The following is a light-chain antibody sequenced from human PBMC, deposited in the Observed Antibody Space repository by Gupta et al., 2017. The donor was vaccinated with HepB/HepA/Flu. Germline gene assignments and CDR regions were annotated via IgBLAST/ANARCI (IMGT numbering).Light chain of an antibody. J-gene: IGLJ2*01. CDR2: DDE. V-gene: IGLV3-21*03. Sequence: SYVLTQPPSVSVAPGKTATITWGGNNIGSKSVHWYQLKPGRAPVPVVYDDEALPSGIPERMSGSNSGTTASLTISRVEAGDEADYYCQVWDDISDQVVFGGGTKLTV. CDR1: NIGSKS. CDR3: QVWDDISDQVV.